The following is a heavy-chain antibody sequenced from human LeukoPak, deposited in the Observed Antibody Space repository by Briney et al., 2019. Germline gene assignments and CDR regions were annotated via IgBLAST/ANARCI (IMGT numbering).Heavy chain of an antibody. D-gene: IGHD6-6*01. J-gene: IGHJ3*02. CDR1: GFTFSSYG. Sequence: GGPLRLSCAASGFTFSSYGMHWVRQAPGKGLEWVAVIWYDGSNKYYADSVKGRFTISRDNSKNTLYLQMNSLRAEDTAVYYCAKDLESSSSDAFNIWGQGTMVTVSS. CDR3: AKDLESSSSDAFNI. CDR2: IWYDGSNK. V-gene: IGHV3-33*06.